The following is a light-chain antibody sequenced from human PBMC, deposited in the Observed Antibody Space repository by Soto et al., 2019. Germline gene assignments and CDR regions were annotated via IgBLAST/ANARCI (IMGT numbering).Light chain of an antibody. CDR1: SSNIGNNY. CDR2: DNN. V-gene: IGLV1-51*01. Sequence: QSVLTQSPSVSAAPGQKVTISCSGSSSNIGNNYVSWYQQLPGTAPKILIYDNNKRPSGIPDRFSGSKSGNTASLTISGLQAEDEADYYCSSYTSSSTLYVFGTGTKLTVL. CDR3: SSYTSSSTLYV. J-gene: IGLJ1*01.